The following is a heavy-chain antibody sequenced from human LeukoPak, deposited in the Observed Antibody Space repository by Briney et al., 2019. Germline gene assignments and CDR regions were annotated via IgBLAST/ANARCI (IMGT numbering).Heavy chain of an antibody. CDR2: IKPDGSEI. Sequence: GGSLRLSCAASGFTFSDYWMDWARQAPGKGLEWVANIKPDGSEIYYVDAVKGRFTISRDNAKNSLYLQMNSLRAEDTAVYYCTRSLDYWGQRTLVTVSS. CDR3: TRSLDY. D-gene: IGHD2-15*01. V-gene: IGHV3-7*02. J-gene: IGHJ4*02. CDR1: GFTFSDYW.